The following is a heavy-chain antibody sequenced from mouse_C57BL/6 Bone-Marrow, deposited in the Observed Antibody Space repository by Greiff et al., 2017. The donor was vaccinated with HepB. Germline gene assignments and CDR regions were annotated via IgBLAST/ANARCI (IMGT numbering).Heavy chain of an antibody. J-gene: IGHJ2*01. CDR3: ARHPSTTVVAMDYFDY. Sequence: VQLQQSGAELVKPGASVKLSCKASGYTFTEYTIHWVKQRSGQGLEWIGWFYPGSGSIKYNEKFKDKATLTADKSSSTVYMELSRLTSEDSAVCFCARHPSTTVVAMDYFDYWGQGTTLTVSS. D-gene: IGHD1-1*01. V-gene: IGHV1-62-2*01. CDR1: GYTFTEYT. CDR2: FYPGSGSI.